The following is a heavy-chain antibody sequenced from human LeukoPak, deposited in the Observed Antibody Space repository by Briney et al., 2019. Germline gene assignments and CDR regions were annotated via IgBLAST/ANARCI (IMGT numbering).Heavy chain of an antibody. CDR1: GYSFTSYW. V-gene: IGHV5-51*01. Sequence: GESLKISCKGSGYSFTSYWIGWVRQMPGKGLEWMGIIYPGDSDTRYSPSFQGQVTISADKSISTAYLQWSSLKASDTAMYYCARLPSNHYYGSGSYYNVFDYWGQGTLVTVSS. CDR3: ARLPSNHYYGSGSYYNVFDY. J-gene: IGHJ4*02. D-gene: IGHD3-10*01. CDR2: IYPGDSDT.